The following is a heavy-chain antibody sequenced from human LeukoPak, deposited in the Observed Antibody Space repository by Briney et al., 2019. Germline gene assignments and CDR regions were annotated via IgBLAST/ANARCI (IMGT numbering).Heavy chain of an antibody. CDR1: GYTFTNHG. Sequence: SVKVSCKTSGYTFTNHGISWVRQAPGQGLEWMGWISGYNGNTNYVQKFRGRVTMTTDTSTSTAYMELRSLRSDDTAVYYCAKTLGYCSSTSCYPMDYWGQGTLVTVSS. CDR2: ISGYNGNT. D-gene: IGHD2-2*01. V-gene: IGHV1-18*01. J-gene: IGHJ4*02. CDR3: AKTLGYCSSTSCYPMDY.